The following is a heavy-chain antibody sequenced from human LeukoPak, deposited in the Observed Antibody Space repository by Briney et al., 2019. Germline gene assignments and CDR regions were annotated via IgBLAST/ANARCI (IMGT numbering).Heavy chain of an antibody. CDR2: INHSGST. CDR1: GGSFSGYY. V-gene: IGHV4-34*01. Sequence: SETLSLTCAVYGGSFSGYYWSWIRQPPGKGLEWIGEINHSGSTNYNPSLKSRVTISVDTPKNQFSLKLSSVTAADTAVYYCARGRRKPGIMPYYDYVWGSYRPVRYFDLWGRGTLVTVSS. J-gene: IGHJ2*01. D-gene: IGHD3-16*02. CDR3: ARGRRKPGIMPYYDYVWGSYRPVRYFDL.